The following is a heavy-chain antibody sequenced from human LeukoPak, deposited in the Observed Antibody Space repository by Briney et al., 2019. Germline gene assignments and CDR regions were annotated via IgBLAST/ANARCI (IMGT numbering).Heavy chain of an antibody. CDR3: ARVFGSDDHFDY. J-gene: IGHJ4*02. Sequence: GGSLRLSCAASGFTFNSNYMSWVRQAPGKGLEWVSYISRGGDTIYYADSVKGRFTISRDNAQNSLYLQMNSLRDEDTAVYYCARVFGSDDHFDYWGQGTLVTVSS. CDR1: GFTFNSNY. CDR2: ISRGGDTI. D-gene: IGHD3-10*02. V-gene: IGHV3-48*02.